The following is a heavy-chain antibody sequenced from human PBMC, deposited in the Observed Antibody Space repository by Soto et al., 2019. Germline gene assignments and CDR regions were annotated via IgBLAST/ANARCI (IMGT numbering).Heavy chain of an antibody. J-gene: IGHJ6*02. CDR3: AREPVTTSYYYYGMDV. D-gene: IGHD4-17*01. Sequence: ASVKVSCKASGYTFTGYYMHWVRQAPGQGLEWMGWINPNSGGTNYAQKFQGWVTMTRDTSISTAYMELSRLRSDDTAVYYCAREPVTTSYYYYGMDVWGQGTTVTVS. CDR1: GYTFTGYY. V-gene: IGHV1-2*04. CDR2: INPNSGGT.